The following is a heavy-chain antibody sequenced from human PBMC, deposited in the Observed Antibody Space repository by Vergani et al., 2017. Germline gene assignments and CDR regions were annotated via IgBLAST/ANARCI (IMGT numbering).Heavy chain of an antibody. Sequence: EVQLLESGGGLVQPGGSLRLSCAASGFTVSSDYMSWVRPAPGKGLEWVSVIYSGVSTYYADSVTGRFTISRDKSKNTLYLQMNSLRAEDTAVYYCARTLTGTNTLAYWGQGTLVTVSS. CDR1: GFTVSSDY. V-gene: IGHV3-66*02. D-gene: IGHD1-7*01. CDR3: ARTLTGTNTLAY. J-gene: IGHJ4*02. CDR2: IYSGVST.